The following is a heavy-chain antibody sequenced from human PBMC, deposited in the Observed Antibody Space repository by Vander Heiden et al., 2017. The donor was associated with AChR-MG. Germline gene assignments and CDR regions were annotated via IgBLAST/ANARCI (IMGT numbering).Heavy chain of an antibody. CDR1: GFTFRNYG. V-gene: IGHV3-30*18. CDR3: GKTLDSSGWLTLDY. D-gene: IGHD6-19*01. CDR2: ISYDGSNK. J-gene: IGHJ4*02. Sequence: QVQLVESGGGVVQPGRSLRLSCAASGFTFRNYGMHWVRQAPGKGLEWVAVISYDGSNKYYADSVKGRFTISRDNSKNTLYLQMNSLRAEDTAVYYCGKTLDSSGWLTLDYWGQGTLVTVSS.